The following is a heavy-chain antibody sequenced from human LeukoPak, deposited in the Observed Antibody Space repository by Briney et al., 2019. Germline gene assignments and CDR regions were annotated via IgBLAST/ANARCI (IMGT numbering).Heavy chain of an antibody. CDR3: ARPVRGEGAFDI. CDR2: IGTAGDT. D-gene: IGHD3-10*01. V-gene: IGHV3-13*04. J-gene: IGHJ3*02. CDR1: GFTFSNYD. Sequence: GGSLRLSCAASGFTFSNYDMHWVRQATGKGLEWVSAIGTAGDTYYPGSVKGRFTISRENAKNSLYLQMNSLRAGNTVVYYCARPVRGEGAFDIWGQGTMVTVCS.